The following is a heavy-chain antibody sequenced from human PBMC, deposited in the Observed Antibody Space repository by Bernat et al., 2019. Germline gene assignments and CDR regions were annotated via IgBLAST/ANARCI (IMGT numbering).Heavy chain of an antibody. J-gene: IGHJ4*02. CDR2: LKSKTEGGTT. Sequence: EVQLVESGGGLVEPGGSLRLSCAASGFTFNNAWMSWVRQAPGKGLEWVGRLKSKTEGGTTDYAAPVKGRFTISRDDSKNSLYLQMNSLKTEDTAVYYCAASYGDYRDFDYWGQGALVTVSS. CDR3: AASYGDYRDFDY. V-gene: IGHV3-15*01. D-gene: IGHD4-17*01. CDR1: GFTFNNAW.